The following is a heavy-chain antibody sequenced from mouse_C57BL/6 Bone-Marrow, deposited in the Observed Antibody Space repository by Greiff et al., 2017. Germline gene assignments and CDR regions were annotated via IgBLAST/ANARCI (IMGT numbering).Heavy chain of an antibody. Sequence: VQVVESGPELVKPGASVKISCKASGYAFSSSWMNWVKQRPGKGLEWIGRIYPGDGDTNYNGKFKGKATLTADKSSSTAYMQLSSLTSEDSAVYFGARDYDGSSAWFAYWGQGTLVTVSA. CDR3: ARDYDGSSAWFAY. D-gene: IGHD1-1*01. J-gene: IGHJ3*01. V-gene: IGHV1-82*01. CDR1: GYAFSSSW. CDR2: IYPGDGDT.